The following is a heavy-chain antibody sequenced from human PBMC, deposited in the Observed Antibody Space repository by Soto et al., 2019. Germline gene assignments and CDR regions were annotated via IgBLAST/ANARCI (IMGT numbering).Heavy chain of an antibody. CDR1: GYTFTRYG. V-gene: IGHV1-2*04. CDR2: INPNSSGT. CDR3: AREAIAADPTHFDY. J-gene: IGHJ4*02. D-gene: IGHD6-13*01. Sequence: ASVKVSCNASGYTFTRYGINWVRQAPGRGLEWMGWINPNSSGTNYAKKFKGWVTMTRDTSISTAYMELSRLRSDDTAVYYCAREAIAADPTHFDYWGQGTLVTVSS.